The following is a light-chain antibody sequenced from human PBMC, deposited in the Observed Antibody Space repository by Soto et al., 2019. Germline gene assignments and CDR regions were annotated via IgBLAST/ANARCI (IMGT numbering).Light chain of an antibody. V-gene: IGKV1-5*03. CDR3: HQYHTYST. J-gene: IGKJ1*01. CDR2: QAS. CDR1: QSISNW. Sequence: DIQMTQSPSTLSASVGDRVTITCRASQSISNWLAWYKQKTGIAPKLLIYQASTLQSGVPSRFSGSVSGTEVTLTIINLQPDDFATYYSHQYHTYSTFGEGTKVEIK.